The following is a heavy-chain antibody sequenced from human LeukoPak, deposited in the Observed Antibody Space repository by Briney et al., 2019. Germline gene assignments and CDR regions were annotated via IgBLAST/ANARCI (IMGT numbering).Heavy chain of an antibody. CDR1: GYTFTSYA. CDR2: INAGNGNT. J-gene: IGHJ4*02. V-gene: IGHV1-3*01. CDR3: ASDTFTNGSGSQHND. D-gene: IGHD3-10*01. Sequence: ASVKVSCKASGYTFTSYAMHWVRQAPGQRLEWMGWINAGNGNTKYSQKFQGRVTITRDTSASTAYMELSSLRSEDTAVYYCASDTFTNGSGSQHNDWGQGTLVTVSS.